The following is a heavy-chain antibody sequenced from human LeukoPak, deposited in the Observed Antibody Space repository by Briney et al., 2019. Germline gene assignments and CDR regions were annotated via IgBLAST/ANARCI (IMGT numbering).Heavy chain of an antibody. CDR2: INSDGSST. J-gene: IGHJ4*02. V-gene: IGHV3-74*01. CDR1: GFTFSSSW. Sequence: GGSLRLSCAASGFTFSSSWMHWVRQAPGKGLVWVSHINSDGSSTAYADSGKGGFTISRDNAKKTLYLQMNSLSAEDTAVYYCARDLGPRDWGQGTLVTVSP. CDR3: ARDLGPRD. D-gene: IGHD7-27*01.